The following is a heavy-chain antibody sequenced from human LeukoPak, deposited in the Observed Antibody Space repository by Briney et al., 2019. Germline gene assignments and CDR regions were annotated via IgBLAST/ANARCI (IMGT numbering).Heavy chain of an antibody. CDR1: GFTFSSYA. Sequence: PVGSLRLSCAASGFTFSSYAMSWVRQAPGKGLEWVSAISGSGGTTYYADSVQGRFTISRDNSKNTLYPQMNSLRAEDTAVYYCARDHTVDGLVFDYWGQGIQVTVSS. CDR2: ISGSGGTT. J-gene: IGHJ4*02. V-gene: IGHV3-23*01. CDR3: ARDHTVDGLVFDY. D-gene: IGHD6-19*01.